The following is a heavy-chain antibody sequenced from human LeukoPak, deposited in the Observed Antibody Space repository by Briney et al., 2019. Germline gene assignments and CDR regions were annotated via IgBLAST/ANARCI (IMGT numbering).Heavy chain of an antibody. Sequence: SGGSLRLSCAASGFTFSTFAMIWVRQAPGKGLEWVSYISSSGSTIYYADSVKGRFTISRDNSKNTLYLQMNSLRAEDTAVYYCAKDRITMIDYYYYMDVWGKGTTVTISS. CDR1: GFTFSTFA. CDR3: AKDRITMIDYYYYMDV. CDR2: ISSSGSTI. V-gene: IGHV3-23*01. J-gene: IGHJ6*03. D-gene: IGHD3-22*01.